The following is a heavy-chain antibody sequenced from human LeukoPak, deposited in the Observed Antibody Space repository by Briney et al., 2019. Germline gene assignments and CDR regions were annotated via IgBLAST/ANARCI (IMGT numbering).Heavy chain of an antibody. D-gene: IGHD6-13*01. Sequence: GSLRLSCAASGFTFSSYAMSWVRQAPGKGLEWIGEINHSGSTNYNPSLKSRVTISVDTSKNQFSLKLSSVTAADTAVYYCARGSTIAAAGTFDYWGQGTLVTVSS. CDR3: ARGSTIAAAGTFDY. CDR1: GFTFSSYA. V-gene: IGHV4-34*01. CDR2: INHSGST. J-gene: IGHJ4*02.